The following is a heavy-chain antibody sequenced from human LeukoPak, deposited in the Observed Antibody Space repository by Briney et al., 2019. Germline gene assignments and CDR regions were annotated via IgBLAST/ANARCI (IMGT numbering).Heavy chain of an antibody. J-gene: IGHJ4*02. Sequence: GGSLRLSCAASGFTFSSYDMHWVRQATGKGLEWVSAIGTAGDTYYPGSVKGRFTISRDNTKNSVYLQVNSLRVEDTAVYHCARIGYRSSSFDYWGQGALVTVSS. CDR2: IGTAGDT. D-gene: IGHD5-12*01. CDR3: ARIGYRSSSFDY. CDR1: GFTFSSYD. V-gene: IGHV3-13*01.